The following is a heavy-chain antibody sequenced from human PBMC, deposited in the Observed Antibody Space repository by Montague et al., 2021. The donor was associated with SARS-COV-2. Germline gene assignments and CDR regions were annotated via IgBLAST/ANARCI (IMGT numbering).Heavy chain of an antibody. J-gene: IGHJ4*02. CDR1: GFTFRTYW. CDR3: AKDQVYSGSYFAD. Sequence: SMILSCAATGFTFRTYWMSWVRQAPVKGLEWVSAITGSGGGTYYXGSVKGRFTISKDNSKNMLYLQMSSLRAEDTAVYYCAKDQVYSGSYFADWGQGTLVTVSS. CDR2: ITGSGGGT. D-gene: IGHD1-26*01. V-gene: IGHV3-23*01.